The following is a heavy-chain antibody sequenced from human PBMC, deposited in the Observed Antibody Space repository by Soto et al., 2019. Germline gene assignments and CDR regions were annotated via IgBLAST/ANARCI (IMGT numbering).Heavy chain of an antibody. Sequence: GESLKLSCQGSGYSFTSYWIGWVRQMPGKGLEWMGIIYPGDSDTRYSPSFQGQVTISADKSISTAYLQWSSLKASDTAMYYCARAYCGGDCYSYNGFDPWGQGTRVTVSS. CDR3: ARAYCGGDCYSYNGFDP. CDR1: GYSFTSYW. V-gene: IGHV5-51*01. D-gene: IGHD2-21*02. CDR2: IYPGDSDT. J-gene: IGHJ5*02.